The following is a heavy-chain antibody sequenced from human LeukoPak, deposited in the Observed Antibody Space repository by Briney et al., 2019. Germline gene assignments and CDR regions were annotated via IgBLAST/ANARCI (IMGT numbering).Heavy chain of an antibody. V-gene: IGHV3-48*03. D-gene: IGHD5-12*01. CDR1: GFTFSTYE. CDR3: AKLEWLRFAPFDY. Sequence: GGSLRLSCAASGFTFSTYEMNWVRQAPGKGLEWVSYISGSNSTTYYADPVKGRFTISRDNSKNTLYLQMNSLRAEDTAVYYCAKLEWLRFAPFDYWGQGTLVTVSS. J-gene: IGHJ4*02. CDR2: ISGSNSTT.